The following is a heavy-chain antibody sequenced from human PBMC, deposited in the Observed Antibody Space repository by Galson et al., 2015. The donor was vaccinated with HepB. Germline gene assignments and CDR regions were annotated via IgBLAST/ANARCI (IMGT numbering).Heavy chain of an antibody. Sequence: SLRLSCAASGFTVSSNYMSWVRQAPGKGLEWVSVIYSGGSTYYADSVKGRFTISRDNSKNTLYLQMNSLRAEDTAVYYCARTPLRYFDWLPSDYWGQGTLVTVSS. CDR1: GFTVSSNY. CDR3: ARTPLRYFDWLPSDY. V-gene: IGHV3-53*01. J-gene: IGHJ4*02. CDR2: IYSGGST. D-gene: IGHD3-9*01.